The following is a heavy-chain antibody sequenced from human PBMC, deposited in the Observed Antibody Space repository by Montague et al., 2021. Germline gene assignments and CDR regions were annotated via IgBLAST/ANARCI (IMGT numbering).Heavy chain of an antibody. V-gene: IGHV4-39*01. J-gene: IGHJ4*02. CDR1: GGSISSSNYH. CDR2: ITYTGNT. D-gene: IGHD2-8*01. Sequence: SETLSLTCIVSGGSISSSNYHWGWIRQPPGKRLEWIGSITYTGNTYYNPSLKSRVTMSVDTSRNQFSLRLTSVTAADTAVYYCARLDIVLIYWGFDYWGQGTLFSVSS. CDR3: ARLDIVLIYWGFDY.